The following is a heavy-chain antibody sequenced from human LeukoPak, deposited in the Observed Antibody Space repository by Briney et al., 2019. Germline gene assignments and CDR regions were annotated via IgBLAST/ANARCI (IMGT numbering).Heavy chain of an antibody. CDR2: ISGSGGST. CDR1: GFTFSSYA. Sequence: GGSLRLSCAASGFTFSSYAMSWVRQAPGKGLEWVSAISGSGGSTYYADSVKGWFTISRDNSKNTLYLQMNSLRAEDTAVYYCAKGPGSGSYYFLWGQGTLVTVSS. V-gene: IGHV3-23*01. J-gene: IGHJ4*02. D-gene: IGHD3-10*01. CDR3: AKGPGSGSYYFL.